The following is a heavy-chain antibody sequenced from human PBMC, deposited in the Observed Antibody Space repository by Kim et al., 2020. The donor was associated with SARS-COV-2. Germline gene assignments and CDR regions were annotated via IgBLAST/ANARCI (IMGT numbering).Heavy chain of an antibody. D-gene: IGHD3-16*01. V-gene: IGHV5-51*01. J-gene: IGHJ4*02. CDR3: ARQGQGGLFDY. CDR2: AT. Sequence: ATRYSPPFQGQVTISAEKSISTAYLQWSSLKASDNAMYYCARQGQGGLFDYWGQGTLVTVSS.